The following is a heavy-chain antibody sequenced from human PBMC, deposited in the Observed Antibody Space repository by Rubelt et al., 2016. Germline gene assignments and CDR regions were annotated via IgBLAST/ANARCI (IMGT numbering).Heavy chain of an antibody. CDR1: GGSFSGYF. D-gene: IGHD4-11*01. CDR3: ARGSITVTTAYFDY. Sequence: QVQLQQWGAGLLKPSETLSLTCAVYGGSFSGYFWSWIRQPPGKGLEWIGEINHSGSTNYNPSLKSRVTISVDTSKNQFSLKLSSVTAADTAVYYCARGSITVTTAYFDYWGQGTLVTVSS. J-gene: IGHJ4*02. V-gene: IGHV4-34*01. CDR2: INHSGST.